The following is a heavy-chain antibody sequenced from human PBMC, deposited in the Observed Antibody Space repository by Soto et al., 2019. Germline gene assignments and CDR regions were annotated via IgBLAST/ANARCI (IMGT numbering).Heavy chain of an antibody. V-gene: IGHV4-38-2*01. J-gene: IGHJ4*02. Sequence: SETLSLTCAVSGYSINSGYYWCWLRQPPGKGLEVIGSSYHSGSTYYNPSLKSRVTASVDTSKNQFSLKLSSVTAADTAVYYCARVRIAVAGFGHFDYWGQGTLVTVSS. CDR3: ARVRIAVAGFGHFDY. CDR1: GYSINSGYY. D-gene: IGHD6-19*01. CDR2: SYHSGST.